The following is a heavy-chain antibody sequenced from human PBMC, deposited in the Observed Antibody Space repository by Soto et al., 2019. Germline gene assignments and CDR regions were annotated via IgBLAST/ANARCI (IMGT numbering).Heavy chain of an antibody. Sequence: SETLSLTCTVSGGSISSGDYYWSWIRQPPGKGLEWIGYIYYSGSTYYNPSLKSRVTISVDTSKNQFSLKLSSVTAADTAVYYCASEYCSGGSCYPREYNWFDPWGQGTLVTVSS. V-gene: IGHV4-30-4*01. D-gene: IGHD2-15*01. CDR3: ASEYCSGGSCYPREYNWFDP. CDR2: IYYSGST. J-gene: IGHJ5*02. CDR1: GGSISSGDYY.